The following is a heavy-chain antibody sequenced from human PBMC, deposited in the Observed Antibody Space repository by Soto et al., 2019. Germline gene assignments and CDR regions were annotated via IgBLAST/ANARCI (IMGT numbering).Heavy chain of an antibody. D-gene: IGHD3-3*01. CDR3: ASAYYDFWSGYLGWFDP. CDR1: GGSVSSGSYY. CDR2: IYYSGST. J-gene: IGHJ5*02. Sequence: PSETLSLACTVSGGSVSSGSYYWSWIRQPPGKGLEWIGYIYYSGSTNYNPSLKSRVTISVDTSKNQFSLKLSSVTAADTAVYYCASAYYDFWSGYLGWFDPWGRGTLVTVSS. V-gene: IGHV4-61*01.